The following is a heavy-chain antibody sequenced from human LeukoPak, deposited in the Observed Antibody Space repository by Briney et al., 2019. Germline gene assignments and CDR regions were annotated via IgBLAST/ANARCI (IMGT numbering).Heavy chain of an antibody. V-gene: IGHV3-7*03. Sequence: GGSLRLSCAASGFTFSSYWMNWARQAPGKGLEWVASINHNGNVNYYVDSVKGRFTISRGNAKNSLYLQMSNLRAEDTTVYFCARGGGLDVWGQGATVTVSS. CDR2: INHNGNVN. J-gene: IGHJ6*02. D-gene: IGHD3-16*01. CDR1: GFTFSSYW. CDR3: ARGGGLDV.